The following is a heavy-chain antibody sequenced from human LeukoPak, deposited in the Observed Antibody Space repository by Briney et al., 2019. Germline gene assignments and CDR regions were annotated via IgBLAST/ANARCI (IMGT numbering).Heavy chain of an antibody. D-gene: IGHD3-10*01. CDR3: ARATGRVPHLYYMDV. V-gene: IGHV3-7*01. J-gene: IGHJ6*03. CDR1: GFTFSSYW. CDR2: IKQDGSEK. Sequence: PGGSLRLSCAASGFTFSSYWMSWVRQAPGKGLEWVANIKQDGSEKYYVDSVKGRFTISRDNAKNSLYLQMNSLRAEDTAVYYCARATGRVPHLYYMDVWGKGTTVTISS.